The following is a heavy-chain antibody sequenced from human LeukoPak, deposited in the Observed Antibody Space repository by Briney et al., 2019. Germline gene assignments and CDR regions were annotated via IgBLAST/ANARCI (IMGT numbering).Heavy chain of an antibody. D-gene: IGHD5/OR15-5a*01. V-gene: IGHV3-30-3*01. CDR1: GFIFSSFA. CDR2: ISHDGGNK. J-gene: IGHJ1*01. Sequence: GGSLRLSCAASGFIFSSFAMHWVRQAPGKGLEWVALISHDGGNKNYADSVKGRFTISRDKSKNTLYLQMDSLRAEDTAVYYCARPPSPDTSVWPGRLGFWGQGTLVTVSS. CDR3: ARPPSPDTSVWPGRLGF.